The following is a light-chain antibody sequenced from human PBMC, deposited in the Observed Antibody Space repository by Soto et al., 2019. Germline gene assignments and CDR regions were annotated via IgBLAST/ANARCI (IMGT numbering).Light chain of an antibody. CDR3: QQYGSSPPYT. CDR2: GSS. V-gene: IGKV3-20*01. J-gene: IGKJ2*01. Sequence: EVVLTQSPGTLSLSPGERATLSCRASQSVSNNYLAWYQQKPGQSPKLLIFGSSDRATGIPDRFSGSGSGTDFLLTISSLEPEDFAVYYCQQYGSSPPYTFGQGTKLEIK. CDR1: QSVSNNY.